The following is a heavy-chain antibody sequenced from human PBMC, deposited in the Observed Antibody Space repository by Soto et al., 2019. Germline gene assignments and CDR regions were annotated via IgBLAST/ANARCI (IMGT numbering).Heavy chain of an antibody. V-gene: IGHV1-2*02. CDR2: INPNGGGT. J-gene: IGHJ4*02. Sequence: QVQLVQSGAEVKKPGASVKVSCKASGYTFTGYYMNWVRQAPGQGLEWMGWINPNGGGTNYAQKFQGRVTMTRDTSISTAYMELSRLRSDDTAVDYCASDEIIAAAGTSGGWGQGTLVTVSS. CDR1: GYTFTGYY. D-gene: IGHD6-13*01. CDR3: ASDEIIAAAGTSGG.